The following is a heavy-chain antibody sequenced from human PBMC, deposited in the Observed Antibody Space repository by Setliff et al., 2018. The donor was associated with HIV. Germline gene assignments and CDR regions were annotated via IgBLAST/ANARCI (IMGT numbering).Heavy chain of an antibody. CDR2: ISSSSTYI. J-gene: IGHJ4*02. Sequence: GGSLRLSCAASGFTFSNYNMNWVRQAPGKGLEWVSSISSSSTYIYYADSVKGRFTISRDNSNNTLYLQMNSLTTEDTAVYFCAKERRGWYPDSWGQGTLVTVSS. CDR1: GFTFSNYN. V-gene: IGHV3-21*01. CDR3: AKERRGWYPDS. D-gene: IGHD6-19*01.